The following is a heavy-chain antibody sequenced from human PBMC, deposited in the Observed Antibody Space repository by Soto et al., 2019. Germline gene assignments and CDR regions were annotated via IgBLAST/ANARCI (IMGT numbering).Heavy chain of an antibody. V-gene: IGHV4-34*01. CDR1: GGSFSGYY. D-gene: IGHD3-10*01. J-gene: IGHJ5*02. Sequence: SETLSLTCAVYGGSFSGYYWSWIRQPPGKGLEWIGEINHSGSTNYNPSLKSRVTISVDTSKNQFSLKLSSVTAADTAVYYCARGLGITMVRGARGNWFDPWGQGTMVTVYS. CDR3: ARGLGITMVRGARGNWFDP. CDR2: INHSGST.